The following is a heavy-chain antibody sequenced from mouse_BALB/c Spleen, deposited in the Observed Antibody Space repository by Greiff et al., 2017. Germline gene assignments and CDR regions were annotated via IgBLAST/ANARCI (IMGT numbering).Heavy chain of an antibody. V-gene: IGHV1-63*02. CDR3: ARGEYYFDY. Sequence: VQLQESGPELVKPGTSVKISCKASGYTFTNYWLGWVKQRPGHGLEWIGDIYPGGGYTNYNEKFKGKATLTADTSSSTAYMQLSSLTSEDSAVYFCARGEYYFDYWGQGTTLTVSS. CDR1: GYTFTNYW. J-gene: IGHJ2*01. CDR2: IYPGGGYT.